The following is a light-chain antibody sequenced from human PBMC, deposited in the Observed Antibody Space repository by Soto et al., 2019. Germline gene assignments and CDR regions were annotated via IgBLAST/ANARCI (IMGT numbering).Light chain of an antibody. CDR2: EVN. J-gene: IGLJ3*02. CDR3: TSYAGRNMWV. CDR1: SSDVGAYNY. Sequence: QSALTQPPSASGSPGQSVTISCTGTSSDVGAYNYVSWYQQYPGKAPKLMIYEVNKRPSGVPDRFSGSKSGKTASLTVAGLQPEDEAYYHCTSYAGRNMWVFGGGTKVTVL. V-gene: IGLV2-8*01.